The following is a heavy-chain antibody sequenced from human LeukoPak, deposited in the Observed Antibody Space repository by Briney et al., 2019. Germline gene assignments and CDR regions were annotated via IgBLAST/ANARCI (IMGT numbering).Heavy chain of an antibody. Sequence: GGSLRLSCAASGFALSSHWMTWVRQVPGRGPEWVANVNRDGSETYYLDSVKGRFTITKDNAKNSLYLQMNSLRAEDTALYHCARNNGMDVWGQGTTVIVSS. CDR2: VNRDGSET. CDR1: GFALSSHW. V-gene: IGHV3-7*03. CDR3: ARNNGMDV. J-gene: IGHJ6*02.